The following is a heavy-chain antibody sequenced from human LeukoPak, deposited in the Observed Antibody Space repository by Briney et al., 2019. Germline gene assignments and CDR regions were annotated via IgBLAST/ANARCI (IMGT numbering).Heavy chain of an antibody. J-gene: IGHJ3*02. V-gene: IGHV4-34*01. D-gene: IGHD3-22*01. Sequence: SETLSLTCAVYGGSLTGYYWNWIRQPPGKGLEWIGEINHSGSTNCIPSLKSRVTISVDTPKNQFSLKLSSVTAADTAVYYCAKTRTYYDSSKGAFDIWGQGTTVTVSS. CDR3: AKTRTYYDSSKGAFDI. CDR2: INHSGST. CDR1: GGSLTGYY.